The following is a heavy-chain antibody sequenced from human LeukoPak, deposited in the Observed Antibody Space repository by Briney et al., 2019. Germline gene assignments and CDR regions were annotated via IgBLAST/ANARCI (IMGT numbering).Heavy chain of an antibody. CDR1: GFTFWSYA. CDR2: ICCGLGSST. V-gene: IGHV3-23*01. CDR3: AKELIVVVLPTPSRPLDY. D-gene: IGHD2-2*01. J-gene: IGHJ4*02. Sequence: GGAPRISRAAPGFTFWSYALSWVRPAPGVGLEGGSTICCGLGSSTYYADSVKGRFTISRDNSRNTLYLQMNSLRADDTAVYYCAKELIVVVLPTPSRPLDYWGQGTLVTVSS.